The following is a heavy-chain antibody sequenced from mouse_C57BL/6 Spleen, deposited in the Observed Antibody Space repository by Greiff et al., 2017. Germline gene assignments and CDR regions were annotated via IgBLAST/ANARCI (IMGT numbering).Heavy chain of an antibody. V-gene: IGHV1-20*01. Sequence: EVQLQQSGPELVKPGDSVKISCKASGYSFTGYFMNWVMQSHGKSLEWIGRINPYNGDTFYNQKFKGKATLTVDKSSSTAHMELRSLTSEDSAVYYCASGYYYGSSYEGDYYAMDYWGQGTSVTVSS. J-gene: IGHJ4*01. CDR1: GYSFTGYF. D-gene: IGHD1-1*01. CDR3: ASGYYYGSSYEGDYYAMDY. CDR2: INPYNGDT.